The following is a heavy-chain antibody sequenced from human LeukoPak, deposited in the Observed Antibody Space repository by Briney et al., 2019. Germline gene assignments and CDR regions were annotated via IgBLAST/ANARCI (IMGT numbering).Heavy chain of an antibody. J-gene: IGHJ4*02. CDR3: ASLSPRGWYPVDY. Sequence: SETLSLTCAVYGGSFSGYYWSWIRQPPGKGLEWIGEINHSGSTNYNPSLKSRVTISVDTSKNQFSLKLSSVTAADTAVYYCASLSPRGWYPVDYWGQGTLVTVSS. CDR1: GGSFSGYY. V-gene: IGHV4-34*01. CDR2: INHSGST. D-gene: IGHD6-19*01.